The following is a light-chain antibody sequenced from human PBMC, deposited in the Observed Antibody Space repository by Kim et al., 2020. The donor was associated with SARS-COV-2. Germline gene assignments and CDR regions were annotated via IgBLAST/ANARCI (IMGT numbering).Light chain of an antibody. Sequence: EIVLTQSPGTLSLSPGERATLSCRASQSVTSSYLAWYQQKPGQAPRLLIYGASSRATVIPDRFSGSGSGTDFTLTISRLEPEDFAVYYCQQYGSSHSFGQGTQLEIK. V-gene: IGKV3-20*01. CDR2: GAS. CDR3: QQYGSSHS. CDR1: QSVTSSY. J-gene: IGKJ5*01.